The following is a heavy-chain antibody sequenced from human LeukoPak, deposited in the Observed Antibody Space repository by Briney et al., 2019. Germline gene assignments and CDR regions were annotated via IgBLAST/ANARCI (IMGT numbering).Heavy chain of an antibody. CDR1: GYSISSGYY. CDR2: IYHSGRT. J-gene: IGHJ5*02. V-gene: IGHV4-38-2*02. CDR3: ATAAGTGMAWFDP. D-gene: IGHD6-13*01. Sequence: SETLSLTCTVSGYSISSGYYWGWIRQPPGKGLEWIGSIYHSGRTYYNPSLKSRVTISVDTSKKQFSLKLSSVTAADTAVYYCATAAGTGMAWFDPWGQGTLVTVSS.